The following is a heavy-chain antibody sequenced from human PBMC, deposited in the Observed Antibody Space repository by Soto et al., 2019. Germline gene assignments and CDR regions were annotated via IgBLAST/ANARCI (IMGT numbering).Heavy chain of an antibody. V-gene: IGHV1-69*13. CDR3: ARSADFWSGYYTNYYYGMDV. CDR1: GGTFSSYA. CDR2: IIPIFGTA. Sequence: ASVKVSCKASGGTFSSYAISWVRQAPGQGLEWMGGIIPIFGTANYAQKFQGRVTITADESTSTAYMELSSLRSEDTAVYYCARSADFWSGYYTNYYYGMDVWGQGTTVTVSS. D-gene: IGHD3-3*01. J-gene: IGHJ6*02.